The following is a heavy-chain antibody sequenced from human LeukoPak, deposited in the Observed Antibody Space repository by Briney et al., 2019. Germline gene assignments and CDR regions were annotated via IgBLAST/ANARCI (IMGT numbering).Heavy chain of an antibody. D-gene: IGHD6-13*01. Sequence: XETLSLTCTVSGGSIRSSYYYWGWIRQPPGTGLEWIGSIYYSGSTYYNPSLKSRVTISVDTSKNQFSLKLSSVTAADTAVYYCARQQQLVVPGDDYWGQGTLVTVSS. CDR2: IYYSGST. J-gene: IGHJ4*02. CDR3: ARQQQLVVPGDDY. V-gene: IGHV4-39*01. CDR1: GGSIRSSYYY.